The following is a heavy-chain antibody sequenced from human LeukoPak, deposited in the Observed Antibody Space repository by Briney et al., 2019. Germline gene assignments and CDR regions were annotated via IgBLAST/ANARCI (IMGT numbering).Heavy chain of an antibody. CDR3: ARDDSYGSALDY. J-gene: IGHJ4*02. V-gene: IGHV3-30-3*01. Sequence: GGSLRLSCAASGFTFSSYAMHWVRQAPGKGLEGVAVISYDGSNKYYADSVKGRFTISRDNSKNTLYLQMNSLRAEDTAVYYCARDDSYGSALDYWGQGTLVTVSS. D-gene: IGHD5-18*01. CDR2: ISYDGSNK. CDR1: GFTFSSYA.